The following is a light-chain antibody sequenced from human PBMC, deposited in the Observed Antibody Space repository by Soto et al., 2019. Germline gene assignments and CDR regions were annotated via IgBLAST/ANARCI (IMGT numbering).Light chain of an antibody. CDR3: ATWDDSLNGFYV. Sequence: QSVLTQPPSVSGAPGQRVTVSCIGSSSNIGASYPVHWYQQVPGTAPKLLIYRNNQRPSGVPDRFSGSKSGTSASLAISGLRSDDEADYFCATWDDSLNGFYVFGTGTKVTVL. J-gene: IGLJ1*01. CDR2: RNN. V-gene: IGLV1-47*01. CDR1: SSNIGASYP.